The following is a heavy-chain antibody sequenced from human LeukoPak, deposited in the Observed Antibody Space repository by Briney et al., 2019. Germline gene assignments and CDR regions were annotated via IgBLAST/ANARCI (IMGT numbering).Heavy chain of an antibody. J-gene: IGHJ4*02. Sequence: ASVRVSCKASGYTFTSYYMHWVRQAPGQGLEWMGIINPSGGSTSYAQKFQGRVTMTRDTSTSTVYMELSSLRSEDTAVYYCASGPRMGDFDYWGQGTLVTVSS. CDR3: ASGPRMGDFDY. CDR1: GYTFTSYY. CDR2: INPSGGST. D-gene: IGHD2-8*01. V-gene: IGHV1-46*01.